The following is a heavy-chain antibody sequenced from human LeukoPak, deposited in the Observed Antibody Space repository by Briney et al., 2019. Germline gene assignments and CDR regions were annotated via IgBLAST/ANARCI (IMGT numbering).Heavy chain of an antibody. CDR2: ISGSGVTT. D-gene: IGHD2-2*01. J-gene: IGHJ4*02. V-gene: IGHV3-23*01. Sequence: GGSLRLSCAASGFTFSNYAMSWVRQAPGKGLEWVSGISGSGVTTYYADSVKGRFTISRDNSKNSLYLQMNSLRAEDTAVYYCARVHRRRAIPAALYYFDYWGQGTLVTVSS. CDR3: ARVHRRRAIPAALYYFDY. CDR1: GFTFSNYA.